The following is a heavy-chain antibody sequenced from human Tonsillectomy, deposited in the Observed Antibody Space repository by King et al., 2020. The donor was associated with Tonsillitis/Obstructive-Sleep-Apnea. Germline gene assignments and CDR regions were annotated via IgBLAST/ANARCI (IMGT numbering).Heavy chain of an antibody. CDR1: GYSFTSYW. D-gene: IGHD2-2*02. V-gene: IGHV5-51*01. Sequence: QLVQSGAEVKKPGESLKISCKGSGYSFTSYWIGWVRQMPGKGLEWMGIIYPGDSDTRYSPSFQGQVTISADKSISTAYLQWSSLKASETAMYYCARIYCSSTSCYTVHFDYWGQGTLVTVSS. J-gene: IGHJ4*02. CDR3: ARIYCSSTSCYTVHFDY. CDR2: IYPGDSDT.